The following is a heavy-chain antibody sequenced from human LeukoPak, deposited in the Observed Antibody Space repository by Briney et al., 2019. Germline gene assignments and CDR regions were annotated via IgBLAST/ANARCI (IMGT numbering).Heavy chain of an antibody. V-gene: IGHV3-23*01. CDR3: ARDERLLSFLK. Sequence: PGGSLRLSCAASGFTFSIYAMSWVRQAPGKGLEWVSAITGSGGSTYYADSVKGRFTISRDNSKNTLYLQMNSLRAEDTAIYYCARDERLLSFLKWGQGTLVTVSS. CDR2: ITGSGGST. CDR1: GFTFSIYA. J-gene: IGHJ4*02. D-gene: IGHD3-3*01.